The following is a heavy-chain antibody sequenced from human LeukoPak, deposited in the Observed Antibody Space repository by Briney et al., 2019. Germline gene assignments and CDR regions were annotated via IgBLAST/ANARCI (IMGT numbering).Heavy chain of an antibody. Sequence: GSSVKVSXKASGGPFSSYAISWVRQAPGQGLEWMGGIIPIFGTANYAQKFQGRVTITTDESTSTAYMELSSLRSEDTAVYYCARCGLYCSGGSCYWNWFDPWGQGTLVTVSS. V-gene: IGHV1-69*05. CDR3: ARCGLYCSGGSCYWNWFDP. J-gene: IGHJ5*02. CDR1: GGPFSSYA. D-gene: IGHD2-15*01. CDR2: IIPIFGTA.